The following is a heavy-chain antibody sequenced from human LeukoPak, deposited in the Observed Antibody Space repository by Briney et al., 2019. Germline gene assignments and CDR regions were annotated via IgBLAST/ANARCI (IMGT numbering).Heavy chain of an antibody. CDR1: GGSITGYY. J-gene: IGHJ4*02. D-gene: IGHD2/OR15-2a*01. CDR3: ARHSRYFDTEY. Sequence: SETLSLTCTVSGGSITGYYWNWIRQPPGKGLEWIGSIYYSGSTYYKSSLKSRVTISVDTSKRQIFLNLSSVTAADTAVYYCARHSRYFDTEYWGQGTLVTVSS. CDR2: IYYSGST. V-gene: IGHV4-59*05.